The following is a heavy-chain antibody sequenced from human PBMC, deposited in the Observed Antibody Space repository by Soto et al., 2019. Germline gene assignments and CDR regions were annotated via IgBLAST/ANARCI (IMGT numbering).Heavy chain of an antibody. CDR1: GGSISSYY. CDR2: IYYSGST. CDR3: ARVRGRGVVVPAAAYYYYYYMDV. D-gene: IGHD2-2*01. V-gene: IGHV4-59*01. Sequence: SETLSLTCTVSGGSISSYYWSWIRQPPGKGLEWIGYIYYSGSTNYNPSLKSRVTISVDTSKNQFSLKLSSVTAADTAVYYCARVRGRGVVVPAAAYYYYYYMDVWGKGTTVTVSS. J-gene: IGHJ6*03.